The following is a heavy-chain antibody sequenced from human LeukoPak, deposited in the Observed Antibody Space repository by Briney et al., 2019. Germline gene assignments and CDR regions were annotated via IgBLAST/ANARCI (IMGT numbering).Heavy chain of an antibody. CDR3: ARKGRARLDYPGYMDV. Sequence: SETLSLTCTVSGGSISSGGYYWSWIRQHPGKGLEWIGYIYYSGSTYYNPSLKSRVTISVDTSKNQFSLKLSSVTAVDTAVYYCARKGRARLDYPGYMDVWGKGTTVTVSS. J-gene: IGHJ6*03. V-gene: IGHV4-31*03. CDR2: IYYSGST. CDR1: GGSISSGGYY. D-gene: IGHD4-11*01.